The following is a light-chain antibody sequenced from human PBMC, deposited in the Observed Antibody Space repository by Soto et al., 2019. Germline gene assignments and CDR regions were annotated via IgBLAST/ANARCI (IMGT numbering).Light chain of an antibody. J-gene: IGKJ3*01. CDR3: QQSYNVPIT. CDR1: QSINSY. V-gene: IGKV1-39*01. CDR2: DAS. Sequence: DIQMTQSPSSLSASVGDRVTITCRASQSINSYLNWYQQKPGKAPNLLIHDASSLQSGVPSRFSVSGSGTDFTLTIISLQPEDFATYYCQQSYNVPITFGPGTKVDV.